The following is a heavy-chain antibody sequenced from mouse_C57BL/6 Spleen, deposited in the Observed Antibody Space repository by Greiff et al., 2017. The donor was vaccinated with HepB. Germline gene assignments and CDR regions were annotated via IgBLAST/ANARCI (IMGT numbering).Heavy chain of an antibody. CDR3: ASGGISTVVDFEY. CDR2: IDPSDSET. CDR1: GYTFTSYW. D-gene: IGHD1-1*01. Sequence: VQLQQPGAELVRPGSSVKLSCKASGYTFTSYWMHWVKQRPIQGLEWIGNIDPSDSETHYNQKFKDKATLTVDKSSSTAYMQLSSLTSEDSAVYYCASGGISTVVDFEYWGKGTTLTVSS. J-gene: IGHJ2*01. V-gene: IGHV1-52*01.